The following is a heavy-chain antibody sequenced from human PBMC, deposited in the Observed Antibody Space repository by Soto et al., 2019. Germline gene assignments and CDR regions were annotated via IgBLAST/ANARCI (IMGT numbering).Heavy chain of an antibody. CDR1: GFTFSSYG. Sequence: PGGSLRLSCAASGFTFSSYGMHWVREAPGKGLEWVAVISYDGSNKYYADSVKGRFTISRDNSKNTLYLQMNILIAEDTAVYYCAKEEYYYDSSGYPGDHWGQGTLVTVSS. V-gene: IGHV3-30*18. D-gene: IGHD3-22*01. CDR3: AKEEYYYDSSGYPGDH. J-gene: IGHJ5*02. CDR2: ISYDGSNK.